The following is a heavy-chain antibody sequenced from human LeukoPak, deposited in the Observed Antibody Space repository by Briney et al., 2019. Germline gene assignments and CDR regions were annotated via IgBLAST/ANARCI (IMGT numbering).Heavy chain of an antibody. Sequence: PGGSLRLSCAASGFDFSDAWMTWVRQAPGKGLEYIARIKGINAGGTTDYAAPVKGRFTISRDDSKNTLYLDMNSLEVEDTAVYYCVTPPNWGQGTLVTVSS. V-gene: IGHV3-15*01. CDR2: IKGINAGGTT. CDR3: VTPPN. CDR1: GFDFSDAW. J-gene: IGHJ4*02.